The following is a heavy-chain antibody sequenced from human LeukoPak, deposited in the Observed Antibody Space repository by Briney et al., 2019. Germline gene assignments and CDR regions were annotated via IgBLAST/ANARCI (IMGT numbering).Heavy chain of an antibody. CDR3: AKGTLPRGYSYGYDLYYFDY. Sequence: PGRSLRLSCAASGFTFSSYAMSWVRQAPGKGLEWVSGISGSGGSTYYADSVKGRFTISRDNSKNTLYLQMNSLRAEDTAVYYCAKGTLPRGYSYGYDLYYFDYWGQGTLVTVSS. D-gene: IGHD5-18*01. V-gene: IGHV3-23*01. J-gene: IGHJ4*02. CDR2: ISGSGGST. CDR1: GFTFSSYA.